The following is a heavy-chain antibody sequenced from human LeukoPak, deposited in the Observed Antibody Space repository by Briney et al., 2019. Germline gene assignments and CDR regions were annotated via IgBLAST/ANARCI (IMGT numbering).Heavy chain of an antibody. Sequence: GASVTVSCKAAGHIVTSYGMDRVRQAPGQWLEWMGWINTNTGNPTYAQGFTGRFVFSLDTSVSTAYLQISSLKAEDTAVYYCARREAFPGMDVWGQGTTVTVSS. CDR3: ARREAFPGMDV. CDR2: INTNTGNP. V-gene: IGHV7-4-1*02. J-gene: IGHJ6*02. CDR1: GHIVTSYG.